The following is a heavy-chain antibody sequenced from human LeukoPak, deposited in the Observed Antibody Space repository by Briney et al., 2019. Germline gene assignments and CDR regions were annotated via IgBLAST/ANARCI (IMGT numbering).Heavy chain of an antibody. D-gene: IGHD4-11*01. CDR1: GFTFSSYG. CDR3: AKDRSTVTTIGNFDY. J-gene: IGHJ4*02. CDR2: IRYDGSNK. Sequence: PGGSLRLSCAASGFTFSSYGMHWVRQAPGKGLEWVAFIRYDGSNKYYADSVKGRFTISRDNSKNTLYLQMNSLRAEDTAVYYCAKDRSTVTTIGNFDYWGQGTLVTVSS. V-gene: IGHV3-30*02.